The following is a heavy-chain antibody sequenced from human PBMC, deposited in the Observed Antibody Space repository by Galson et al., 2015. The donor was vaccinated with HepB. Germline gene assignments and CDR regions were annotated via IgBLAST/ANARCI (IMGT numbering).Heavy chain of an antibody. CDR2: NYAGGTT. CDR1: GFTVNGNY. CDR3: ASGFSGSYFGLGS. V-gene: IGHV3-66*01. J-gene: IGHJ5*02. D-gene: IGHD1-26*01. Sequence: SLRLSCAASGFTVNGNYMSWVRQAPGKGLEWVSANYAGGTTKYADSVKGRFTISRDTSKNTLYLHMDDLRVEDTAVYFCASGFSGSYFGLGSWGQGTLVTVSA.